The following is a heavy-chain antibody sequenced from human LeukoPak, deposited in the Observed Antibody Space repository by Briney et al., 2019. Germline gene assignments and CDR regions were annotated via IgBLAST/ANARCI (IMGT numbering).Heavy chain of an antibody. CDR2: IRYDGSNK. CDR3: ARRGYCSSTSCLYYDY. V-gene: IGHV3-30*02. Sequence: GGSLRLSCAASGFTFSSYGMHWVRQAPGKGLEWVAFIRYDGSNKYYADSVKGRFTISRDNAKNSLYLQMNSLRAEDTAVYYCARRGYCSSTSCLYYDYWGQGTLVTVSS. D-gene: IGHD2-2*01. CDR1: GFTFSSYG. J-gene: IGHJ4*02.